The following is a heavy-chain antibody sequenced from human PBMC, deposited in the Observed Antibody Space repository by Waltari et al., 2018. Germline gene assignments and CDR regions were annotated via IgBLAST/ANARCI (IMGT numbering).Heavy chain of an antibody. CDR1: GFTFSSYE. V-gene: IGHV3-48*03. Sequence: EVQLVESGGGLVQPGGSLRLSCAASGFTFSSYEMNWVRQAPGKGLECVSYISSSGSTIYYADSVKGRFTISRDNAKNSLYLQMNSLRAEDTAVYYCASGYSSSWYLGYWGQGTLVTVSS. CDR3: ASGYSSSWYLGY. CDR2: ISSSGSTI. D-gene: IGHD6-13*01. J-gene: IGHJ4*02.